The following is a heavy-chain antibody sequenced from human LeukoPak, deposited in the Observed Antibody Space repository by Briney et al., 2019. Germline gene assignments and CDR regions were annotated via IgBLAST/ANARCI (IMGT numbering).Heavy chain of an antibody. CDR2: INSDGSST. CDR1: GFTFSSCW. CDR3: ARGLYYYDSSGYLDY. J-gene: IGHJ4*02. D-gene: IGHD3-22*01. V-gene: IGHV3-74*01. Sequence: PGGSLRLSCAASGFTFSSCWMHWVRQAPGKGLVWVSRINSDGSSTSYADSVKGRFTISRDNARNTLYLQMNSLRAEDTAVYYCARGLYYYDSSGYLDYWGQGTLVTVSS.